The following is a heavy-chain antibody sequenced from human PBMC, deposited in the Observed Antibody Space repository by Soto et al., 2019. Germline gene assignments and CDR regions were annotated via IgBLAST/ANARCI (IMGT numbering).Heavy chain of an antibody. CDR2: IVVGSGNT. CDR3: AADLPDYDSSGYYQVDY. CDR1: GFTFTSSA. Sequence: SVKVSCKASGFTFTSSAVQWVRQARGQRLEWIGWIVVGSGNTNYAQKFQERVTITRDMSTSTAYMELSSLRSEDTAVYYCAADLPDYDSSGYYQVDYWGQGTLVTVSS. D-gene: IGHD3-22*01. V-gene: IGHV1-58*01. J-gene: IGHJ4*02.